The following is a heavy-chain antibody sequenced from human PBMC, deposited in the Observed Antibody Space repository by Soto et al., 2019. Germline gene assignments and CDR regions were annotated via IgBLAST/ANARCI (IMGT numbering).Heavy chain of an antibody. CDR2: ISWNSGSI. CDR1: GFTFDDYA. Sequence: VQLVESGGGLVQPGRSLRLSCAASGFTFDDYAMHWVRQAPGKGLEWVSGISWNSGSIGYADSVKGRFTISRDNAKNSLYLQMNSLRAEDTALYYCAKDRTYYDFWSGFDYWGQGTLVTVSS. CDR3: AKDRTYYDFWSGFDY. J-gene: IGHJ4*02. D-gene: IGHD3-3*01. V-gene: IGHV3-9*01.